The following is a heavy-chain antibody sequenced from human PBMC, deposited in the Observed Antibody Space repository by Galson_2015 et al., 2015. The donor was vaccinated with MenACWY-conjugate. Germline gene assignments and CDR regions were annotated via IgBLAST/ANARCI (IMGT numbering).Heavy chain of an antibody. CDR1: GYSFTNYW. CDR3: ARHPPGGRGMDV. J-gene: IGHJ6*02. CDR2: IAPHNSNT. D-gene: IGHD1-26*01. V-gene: IGHV5-51*01. Sequence: QSGAEVKKPGESLKISFKGSGYSFTNYWIGWVRQMPGGGLEWIGLIAPHNSNTRYSPSFQGQVTTSADESISTAFLQWSSLKASDTAMYYCARHPPGGRGMDVWGRGTTVTVSS.